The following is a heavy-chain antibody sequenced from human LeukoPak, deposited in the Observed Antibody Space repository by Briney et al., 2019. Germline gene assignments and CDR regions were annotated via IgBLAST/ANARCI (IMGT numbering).Heavy chain of an antibody. CDR2: ISYDGSNK. J-gene: IGHJ3*02. CDR3: ARGRGYSYGPDAFDI. Sequence: TGGSLRLSCAASGFTFSSYGMHWVRQAPGKGLEWVGVISYDGSNKYYADSVKGRFTISRDNSKNTLYLQMNCLRAEDTAVYYCARGRGYSYGPDAFDIWGQGTTVTVSP. D-gene: IGHD5-18*01. CDR1: GFTFSSYG. V-gene: IGHV3-30*03.